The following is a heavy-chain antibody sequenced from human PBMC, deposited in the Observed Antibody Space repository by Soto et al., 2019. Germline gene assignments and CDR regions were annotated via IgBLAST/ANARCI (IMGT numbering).Heavy chain of an antibody. Sequence: GGSLRLSCAASGFTFSSYSMNWVRQAPGKGLEWVSSISSSSSYIYYADSVKGRFTISRDNAKNRVSLKLTSVTAADTAVYYCGRLQNFINWCFDSWGQGVLVTVSS. CDR1: GFTFSSYS. CDR3: GRLQNFINWCFDS. CDR2: ISSSSSYI. D-gene: IGHD2-15*01. V-gene: IGHV3-21*04. J-gene: IGHJ4*02.